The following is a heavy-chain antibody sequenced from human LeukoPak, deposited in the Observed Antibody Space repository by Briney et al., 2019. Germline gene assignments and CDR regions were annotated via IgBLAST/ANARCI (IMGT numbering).Heavy chain of an antibody. Sequence: SETLSLTCTVSGYSISSGYYWGWIRQPPGKGLEWIGSIYHSGSTYYNPSLKSRVTISVDTSKNQFSLKLSSVTAADTAVYYCARDLITYYYDSSGYYPHDAFDIWGQGTMVTVSS. V-gene: IGHV4-38-2*02. CDR1: GYSISSGYY. CDR2: IYHSGST. D-gene: IGHD3-22*01. J-gene: IGHJ3*02. CDR3: ARDLITYYYDSSGYYPHDAFDI.